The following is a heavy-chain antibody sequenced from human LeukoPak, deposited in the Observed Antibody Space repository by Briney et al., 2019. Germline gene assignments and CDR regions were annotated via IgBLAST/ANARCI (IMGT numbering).Heavy chain of an antibody. CDR2: IIPILGIA. CDR1: GGTFSSYA. D-gene: IGHD3-9*01. V-gene: IGHV1-69*04. Sequence: ASVKVSCKASGGTFSSYAISWVRQAPGQGLEWMGRIIPILGIANYAQKFRGRVTITADKSTSTAYMELSSLRSEDTAVYYCARDAGSYYDILTGYSNFDYWGQGTLVTVSS. CDR3: ARDAGSYYDILTGYSNFDY. J-gene: IGHJ4*02.